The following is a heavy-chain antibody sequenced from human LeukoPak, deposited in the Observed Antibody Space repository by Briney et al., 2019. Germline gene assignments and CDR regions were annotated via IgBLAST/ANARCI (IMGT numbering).Heavy chain of an antibody. Sequence: GASVKVSCKASGYTFTSYAMQWVRQAPGQRLERMGWINVGNGNTKYSQKFQGRVTLTRDTSASTAYMELSSLRSEDTAVYYCARYGDIVVVPAAKGMDVWGQGTTVTVSS. D-gene: IGHD2-2*01. CDR3: ARYGDIVVVPAAKGMDV. V-gene: IGHV1-3*01. CDR2: INVGNGNT. CDR1: GYTFTSYA. J-gene: IGHJ6*02.